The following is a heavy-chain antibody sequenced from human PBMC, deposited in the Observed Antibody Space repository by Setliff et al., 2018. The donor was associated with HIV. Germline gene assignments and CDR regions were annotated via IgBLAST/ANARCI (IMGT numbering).Heavy chain of an antibody. V-gene: IGHV1-18*01. CDR1: GGTFSSYP. J-gene: IGHJ4*02. D-gene: IGHD6-13*01. Sequence: GASVKVFCKASGGTFSSYPISWVRQAPGQGLEWMGWISAYNGNTNYAQKLQGRVTMTTDTSTSTAYMELRSLRSDDTAVYYCARDRVGSWYSRAFDYWGQGTLVTVSS. CDR3: ARDRVGSWYSRAFDY. CDR2: ISAYNGNT.